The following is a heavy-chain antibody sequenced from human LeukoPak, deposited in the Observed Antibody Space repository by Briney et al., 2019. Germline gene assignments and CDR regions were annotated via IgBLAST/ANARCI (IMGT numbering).Heavy chain of an antibody. CDR3: ARVGDGDILTGYSNWFDP. Sequence: SETLSLTCTVSGGSISSSSYYWGWIRQPPGKGLEWIGSIYYSGSTYYNPSLKSRVTISVDTSKNQFSLKLSSVTAADTAVYYCARVGDGDILTGYSNWFDPWGQGTLVTVSS. CDR1: GGSISSSSYY. D-gene: IGHD3-9*01. CDR2: IYYSGST. J-gene: IGHJ5*02. V-gene: IGHV4-39*07.